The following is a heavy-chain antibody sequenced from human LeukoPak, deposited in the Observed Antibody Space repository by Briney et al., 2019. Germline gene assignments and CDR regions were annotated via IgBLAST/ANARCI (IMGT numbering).Heavy chain of an antibody. CDR3: AKGPDYDILTPIDY. D-gene: IGHD3-9*01. CDR1: GFTFGDYA. V-gene: IGHV3-9*03. J-gene: IGHJ4*02. CDR2: ISWNSGRR. Sequence: GGSLRLSCVGSGFTFGDYAMHWVRQAPGKGLEWVSGISWNSGRRGYADSVKGRFTISRDNAKTSLYLQMNSLGAEDMALYYCAKGPDYDILTPIDYWGQGTLVTVSS.